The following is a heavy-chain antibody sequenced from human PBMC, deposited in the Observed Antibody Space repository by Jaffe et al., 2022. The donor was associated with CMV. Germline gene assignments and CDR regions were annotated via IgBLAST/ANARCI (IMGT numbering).Heavy chain of an antibody. CDR1: GGSISSYY. CDR2: IYTSGST. J-gene: IGHJ4*02. CDR3: ARDRTTAGAYGDYVGFDY. V-gene: IGHV4-4*07. Sequence: QVQLQESGPGLVKPSETLSLTCTVSGGSISSYYWSWIRQPAGKGLEWIGRIYTSGSTNYNPSLKSRVTMSVDTSKNQFSLKLSSVTAADTAVYYCARDRTTAGAYGDYVGFDYWGQGTLVTVSS. D-gene: IGHD4-17*01.